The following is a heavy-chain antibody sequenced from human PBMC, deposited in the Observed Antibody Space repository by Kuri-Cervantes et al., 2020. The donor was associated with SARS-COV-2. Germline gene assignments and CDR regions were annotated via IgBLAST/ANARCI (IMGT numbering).Heavy chain of an antibody. CDR1: GYTFTGYY. CDR2: INPNSGGT. D-gene: IGHD3-3*01. Sequence: ASVKVSCNASGYTFTGYYMHWVRQAPGQGLEWMGWINPNSGGTNYAQKFQGRVTMTRDTSISTAYMELSRLRSEDTAVYYCARESKGVTIFGVVYNWFDPWGQGTLVTVSS. J-gene: IGHJ5*02. CDR3: ARESKGVTIFGVVYNWFDP. V-gene: IGHV1-2*02.